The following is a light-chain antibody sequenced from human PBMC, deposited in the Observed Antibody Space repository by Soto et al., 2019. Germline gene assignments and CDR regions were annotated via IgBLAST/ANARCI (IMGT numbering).Light chain of an antibody. J-gene: IGKJ4*01. CDR3: QQLYTYPLT. CDR2: GAS. V-gene: IGKV1-9*01. CDR1: QGIRSF. Sequence: DIQLTQSPSFLSASVGDRASITCRASQGIRSFLAWHQQKPGKAPKLLIHGASTLATGVPSRFSGSGSGTEFTLTISSLQPEDFATYYCQQLYTYPLTFGGGTKVDIK.